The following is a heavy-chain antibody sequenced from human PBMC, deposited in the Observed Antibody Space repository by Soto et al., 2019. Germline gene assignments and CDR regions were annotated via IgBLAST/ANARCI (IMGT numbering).Heavy chain of an antibody. CDR3: TSSWYT. Sequence: GGSLRLSCAASGFPFNVAWMNWVRQAPGKGLEWVGRIKSKTDGGTTDYAAPVKGRFTISRDDSINMLYLQMDSLKTEDTAMYYCTSSWYTGVQGTLVTVSS. CDR2: IKSKTDGGTT. D-gene: IGHD6-13*01. CDR1: GFPFNVAW. J-gene: IGHJ4*02. V-gene: IGHV3-15*07.